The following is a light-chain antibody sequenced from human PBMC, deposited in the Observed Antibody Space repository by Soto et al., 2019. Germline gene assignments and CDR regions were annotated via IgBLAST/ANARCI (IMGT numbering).Light chain of an antibody. Sequence: EMVLTQSPATLSLSPGERVTLSCRASQSVSNSLVWYQQKAGQAPRLLIYGISYRATGVPARVSGSGSGTDFTRTISSLEPEDFDSYYCQHGSDWPPRYTCGQGTKMEI. CDR2: GIS. CDR1: QSVSNS. CDR3: QHGSDWPPRYT. J-gene: IGKJ2*01. V-gene: IGKV3-11*01.